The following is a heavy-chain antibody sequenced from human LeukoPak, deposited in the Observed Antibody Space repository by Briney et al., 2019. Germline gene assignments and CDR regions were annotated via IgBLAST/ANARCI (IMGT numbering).Heavy chain of an antibody. CDR3: ARGRSNYYGMDV. Sequence: SQTLSLTCTVSGGSINSYYWSWIRRPPGKGLEWIGYIYYNGNTNYSPSLKSRVTMSVDTSKNLFSLKVSSVTAADTAVYYCARGRSNYYGMDVWGQGTTVTVSS. CDR2: IYYNGNT. V-gene: IGHV4-59*01. J-gene: IGHJ6*02. CDR1: GGSINSYY. D-gene: IGHD1-26*01.